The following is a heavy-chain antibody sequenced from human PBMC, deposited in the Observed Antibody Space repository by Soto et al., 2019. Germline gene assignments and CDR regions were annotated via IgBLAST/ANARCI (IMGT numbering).Heavy chain of an antibody. Sequence: QVQLVQSGAEVKKPGASVKVSCKASGYTFTSYGISWARQAPGQGLEWTGWISAYNGNTNYAQKLQGRVTMTTDTSASTACMERRSLRSDDTAVYCCARGGIVVVSDFDYWGQGTLVTVSS. D-gene: IGHD3-22*01. CDR2: ISAYNGNT. CDR3: ARGGIVVVSDFDY. CDR1: GYTFTSYG. V-gene: IGHV1-18*01. J-gene: IGHJ4*02.